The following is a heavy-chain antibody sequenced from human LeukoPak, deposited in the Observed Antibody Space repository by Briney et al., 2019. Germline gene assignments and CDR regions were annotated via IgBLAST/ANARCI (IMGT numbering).Heavy chain of an antibody. Sequence: SETLSLTCTVSGGSISSYYWSWIRQSPGKGLEWIGYIYYSGSTNYNPSLKSRVTISVDTSKNQFSLKLSSVTAADTAVYYCARAREWELEGWFDPWGQGTLVTVSS. D-gene: IGHD1-26*01. J-gene: IGHJ5*02. V-gene: IGHV4-59*01. CDR1: GGSISSYY. CDR2: IYYSGST. CDR3: ARAREWELEGWFDP.